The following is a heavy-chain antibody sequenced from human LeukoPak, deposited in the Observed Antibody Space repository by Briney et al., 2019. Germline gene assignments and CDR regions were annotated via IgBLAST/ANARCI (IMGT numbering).Heavy chain of an antibody. CDR1: GYTFTSYG. CDR2: IIPIFGTA. D-gene: IGHD3-22*01. V-gene: IGHV1-69*13. Sequence: SVKVSCKASGYTFTSYGISWVRQAPGQGLEWMGGIIPIFGTANYAQKFQGRVTITADESTSTAYMELSSLRSEDTAVYYCARASAAWVYDSSGYYYSWGQGTLVTVSS. CDR3: ARASAAWVYDSSGYYYS. J-gene: IGHJ4*02.